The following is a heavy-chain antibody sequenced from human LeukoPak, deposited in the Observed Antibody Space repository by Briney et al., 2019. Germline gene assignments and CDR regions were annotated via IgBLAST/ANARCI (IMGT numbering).Heavy chain of an antibody. CDR2: ISAYNGNT. Sequence: GASVKVSCKASGYTFTSYGISWVRQAPGQGLEWMGWISAYNGNTNYAQKLQGRVTMTTDTSTSTAYMELRSLRSDDTAVYYCARQLTGDCYYYYMDVWGKGTTVTVSS. D-gene: IGHD2-21*01. V-gene: IGHV1-18*01. J-gene: IGHJ6*03. CDR1: GYTFTSYG. CDR3: ARQLTGDCYYYYMDV.